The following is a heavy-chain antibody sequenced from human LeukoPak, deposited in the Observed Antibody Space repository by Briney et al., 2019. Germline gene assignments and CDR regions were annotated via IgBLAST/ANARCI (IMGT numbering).Heavy chain of an antibody. CDR2: TYYRSKWYN. J-gene: IGHJ4*02. CDR1: GDSVSSNSAA. Sequence: SQTLSLTCAISGDSVSSNSAAWNWIRQSPSRGLEWLGRTYYRSKWYNDYAVSVKSRITINPDTSKNQFSLKLSSVTAADTAVYYCARGGLLWFGELGYFDYWGQGTLVTVSS. D-gene: IGHD3-10*01. CDR3: ARGGLLWFGELGYFDY. V-gene: IGHV6-1*01.